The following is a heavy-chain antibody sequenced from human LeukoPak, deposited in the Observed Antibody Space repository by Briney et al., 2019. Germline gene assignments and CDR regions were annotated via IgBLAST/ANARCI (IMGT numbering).Heavy chain of an antibody. CDR1: GYTFTSYG. D-gene: IGHD3-3*01. Sequence: AASVKVSCKASGYTFTSYGISWVRQAPGQGLEWMGWISAYNGNTNYAQKLQGRVTMTTDTSTSTAYMELRSLRSDDTAVYYCARALTISYFRALHPITIFRGLDVWGKGTTVTVSS. CDR3: ARALTISYFRALHPITIFRGLDV. CDR2: ISAYNGNT. V-gene: IGHV1-18*01. J-gene: IGHJ6*04.